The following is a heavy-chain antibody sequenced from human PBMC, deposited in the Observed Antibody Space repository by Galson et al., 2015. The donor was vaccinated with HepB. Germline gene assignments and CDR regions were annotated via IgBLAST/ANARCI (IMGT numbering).Heavy chain of an antibody. V-gene: IGHV1-2*02. CDR3: ASGTSCSGGSCYYYYGMDA. CDR1: GYTFTGYY. Sequence: SVKVSCKASGYTFTGYYMHWVRQAPGQGLEWMGWINPNSGGTNYAQKFQGRVTMTRDTSISTAYMELSRLRSDDTAVYYCASGTSCSGGSCYYYYGMDAWGQGTTVTVSS. D-gene: IGHD2-15*01. J-gene: IGHJ6*02. CDR2: INPNSGGT.